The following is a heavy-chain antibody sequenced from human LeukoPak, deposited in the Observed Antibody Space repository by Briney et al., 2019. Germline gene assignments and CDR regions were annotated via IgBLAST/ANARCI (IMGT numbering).Heavy chain of an antibody. CDR3: TSTAVADAFDI. D-gene: IGHD6-19*01. V-gene: IGHV3-73*01. CDR2: IRSKANSYAT. Sequence: GGSLRLSCAASGFTFSGSAMHWVRQASGKGLEWVGRIRSKANSYATAYAASVKGRSTISRDDSKNTAYLQMNSLKTEDTAVYYCTSTAVADAFDIWGQGTMVTVSS. CDR1: GFTFSGSA. J-gene: IGHJ3*02.